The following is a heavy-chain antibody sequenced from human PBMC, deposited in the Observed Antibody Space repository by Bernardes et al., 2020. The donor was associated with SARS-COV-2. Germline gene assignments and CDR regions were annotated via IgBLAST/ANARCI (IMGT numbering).Heavy chain of an antibody. CDR2: ISGFNGDT. Sequence: ASVKVSCKAFGYAFRSYGISWARQAPGQGLEWMGWISGFNGDTSYIQKIQDRVTMTTDTSTSTAYMDLRDLRSDDTAVYYCAREVMVRISDNYRNGMDLWGQGTTVTVSS. D-gene: IGHD3-10*01. CDR1: GYAFRSYG. J-gene: IGHJ6*02. V-gene: IGHV1-18*01. CDR3: AREVMVRISDNYRNGMDL.